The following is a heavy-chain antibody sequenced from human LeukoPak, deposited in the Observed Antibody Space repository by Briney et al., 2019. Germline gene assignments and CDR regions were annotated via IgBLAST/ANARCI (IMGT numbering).Heavy chain of an antibody. CDR1: GYTFTGYH. D-gene: IGHD2-15*01. Sequence: GASVKVSFKASGYTFTGYHIHWVRQAPGQGLEWMGWINPNTGGTNYAQKFQGRVTMTRDTSISTAYIELNRLRSDDTAVYYCARGYCTGDSCSGAWFDPWGRGTLVTVSS. V-gene: IGHV1-2*02. CDR3: ARGYCTGDSCSGAWFDP. CDR2: INPNTGGT. J-gene: IGHJ5*02.